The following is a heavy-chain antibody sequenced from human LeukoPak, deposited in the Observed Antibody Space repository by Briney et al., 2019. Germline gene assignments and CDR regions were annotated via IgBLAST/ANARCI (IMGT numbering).Heavy chain of an antibody. Sequence: ASVKVSCKASGYTFTGYGICWVRQAPGQGLEWMGWISAYNANTNYVQKFQGRVTMTTDTSTSTAYMELRGLRSDDTAVYYCARRATSYYFDYWGQGTLVTVSS. CDR3: ARRATSYYFDY. CDR2: ISAYNANT. CDR1: GYTFTGYG. V-gene: IGHV1-18*01. D-gene: IGHD5-12*01. J-gene: IGHJ4*02.